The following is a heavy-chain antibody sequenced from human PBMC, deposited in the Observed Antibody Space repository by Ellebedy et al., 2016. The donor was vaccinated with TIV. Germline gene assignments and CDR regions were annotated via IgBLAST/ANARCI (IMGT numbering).Heavy chain of an antibody. CDR1: GYSISSGYY. V-gene: IGHV4-38-2*02. D-gene: IGHD2-2*01. CDR2: ISRSGST. CDR3: ARDRTSVRFDP. Sequence: SETLSLTCTVSGYSISSGYYWGWIRQPPGKGLEWIGSISRSGSTYYNPSLKSRVTISVDTSKNQFSLKLSSVTAADTAVYYCARDRTSVRFDPWGQGTLVTVSS. J-gene: IGHJ5*02.